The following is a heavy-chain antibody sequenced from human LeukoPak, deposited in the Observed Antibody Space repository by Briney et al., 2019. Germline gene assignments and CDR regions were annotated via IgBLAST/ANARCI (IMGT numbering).Heavy chain of an antibody. J-gene: IGHJ4*02. V-gene: IGHV4-59*01. CDR3: ARGGSSWYLDY. CDR2: IYYSGST. D-gene: IGHD6-13*01. CDR1: GGSISSYY. Sequence: SETLSLTCTVSGGSISSYYWSWIRQPPGKGLDWIGYIYYSGSTNYNPSLKSRVTISVDTSKNQFSLKLSSVTAADTAVYYCARGGSSWYLDYWGQGTLVTVSS.